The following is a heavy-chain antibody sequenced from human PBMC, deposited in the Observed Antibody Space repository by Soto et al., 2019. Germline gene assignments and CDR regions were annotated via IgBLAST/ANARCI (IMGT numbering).Heavy chain of an antibody. V-gene: IGHV1-3*01. CDR1: GYTFTSYA. CDR3: AREYSKVYYYYYMDV. CDR2: INAGNGNT. D-gene: IGHD4-4*01. Sequence: QVQLVQSGAEVKKPGASVKVSCKASGYTFTSYAMHWVRQAPGQRLEWMGWINAGNGNTKYSQKFQGRVTITRDTSASTDYMELSSLRSEDTAVYYCAREYSKVYYYYYMDVWGKGTTVTVSS. J-gene: IGHJ6*03.